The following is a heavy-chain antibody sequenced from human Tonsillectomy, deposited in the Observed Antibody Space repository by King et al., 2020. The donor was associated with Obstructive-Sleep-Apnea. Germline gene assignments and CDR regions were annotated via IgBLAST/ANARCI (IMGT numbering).Heavy chain of an antibody. V-gene: IGHV4-34*01. Sequence: VQLQQWGAGLLKPSETLSLTCAVSGGSFSGYYWSWIRQPPGKGLEWIGEINHSGSTNYNPSLKSRVTISVDTSKNQFSLKLSSVTAADTAVYYCARDRIPRIWGQGTMVTVSS. CDR1: GGSFSGYY. J-gene: IGHJ3*02. CDR3: ARDRIPRI. CDR2: INHSGST. D-gene: IGHD1-14*01.